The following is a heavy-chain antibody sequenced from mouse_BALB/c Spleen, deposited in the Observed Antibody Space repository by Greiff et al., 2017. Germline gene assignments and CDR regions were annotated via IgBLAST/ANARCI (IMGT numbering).Heavy chain of an antibody. CDR1: GYSFTGYT. D-gene: IGHD1-1*01. CDR3: ASYYYGSKGYFDY. Sequence: EVKLVESGPELVKPGASMKISCKASGYSFTGYTMNWVKQSHGKNLEWIGLINPYNGGTSYNQKFKGKATLTVDKSSSTAYMELLSLTSEDSAVYYCASYYYGSKGYFDYWGQGTTLTVSS. V-gene: IGHV1-18*01. CDR2: INPYNGGT. J-gene: IGHJ2*01.